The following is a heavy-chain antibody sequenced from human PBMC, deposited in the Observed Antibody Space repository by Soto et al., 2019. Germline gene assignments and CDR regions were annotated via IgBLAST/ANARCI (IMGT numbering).Heavy chain of an antibody. V-gene: IGHV5-10-1*01. J-gene: IGHJ6*02. CDR3: ARLGGTHYGMDV. Sequence: PGESLKIPCKGSVYSFTSYWISWVRQMPGKGLEWMGRIDPSDSYTNYSPSFQGHVTISADKSISTAYLQWSSLKASDTAMYYCARLGGTHYGMDVWGQGTTVTVSS. CDR1: VYSFTSYW. D-gene: IGHD2-15*01. CDR2: IDPSDSYT.